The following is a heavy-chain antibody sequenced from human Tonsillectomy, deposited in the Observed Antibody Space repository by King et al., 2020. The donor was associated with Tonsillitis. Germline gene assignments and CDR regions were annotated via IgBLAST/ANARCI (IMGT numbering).Heavy chain of an antibody. V-gene: IGHV3-64*01. D-gene: IGHD3-22*01. CDR3: ARVSHYYDSSGYWDY. J-gene: IGHJ4*02. Sequence: VQLVESGGGLVKPGGSLRLSCAASGFTFSSYAMHWVRQAPGKGLEYVSAISSNGGSTYYANSVKGRFTISRDNSKNTLYLQMGSLRAEDMAVYYCARVSHYYDSSGYWDYWGQGTLVTVSS. CDR1: GFTFSSYA. CDR2: ISSNGGST.